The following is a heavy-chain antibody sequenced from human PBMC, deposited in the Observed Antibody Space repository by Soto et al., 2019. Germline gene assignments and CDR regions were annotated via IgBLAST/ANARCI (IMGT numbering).Heavy chain of an antibody. CDR3: TRPYAYCDSSGPRGY. D-gene: IGHD3-22*01. CDR1: IGSA. Sequence: IGSAMHRVLQATEKRLRCVRRIRSKANSYATAYAASVKGRLTLSRDDSKNTANLQMHSLKNEDTAVDYCTRPYAYCDSSGPRGYWRRGTLVTVSS. CDR2: IRSKANSYAT. V-gene: IGHV3-73*01. J-gene: IGHJ4*02.